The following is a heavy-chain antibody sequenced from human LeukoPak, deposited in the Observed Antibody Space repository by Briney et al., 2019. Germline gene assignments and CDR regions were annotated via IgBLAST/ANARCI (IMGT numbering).Heavy chain of an antibody. Sequence: GGSLRLSCAASGFTFSSYAMHWVRQAPGKGLEWVAVISYDGSNKYYADSVKGRFTISRDNSKNTLYLQMNSLRAEDTAVYYCAKDEVPAAIRGKPQVWFDPWGQGTLVTVSS. CDR3: AKDEVPAAIRGKPQVWFDP. V-gene: IGHV3-30-3*01. CDR2: ISYDGSNK. J-gene: IGHJ5*02. D-gene: IGHD2-2*02. CDR1: GFTFSSYA.